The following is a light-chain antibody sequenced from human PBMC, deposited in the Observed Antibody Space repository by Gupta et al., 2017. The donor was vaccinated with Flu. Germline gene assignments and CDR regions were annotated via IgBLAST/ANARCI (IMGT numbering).Light chain of an antibody. CDR1: QNLVHNDGTTY. V-gene: IGKV2-24*01. CDR3: MQATQFPLT. J-gene: IGKJ4*01. CDR2: KVS. Sequence: DIVMTQTPLSSPVALGQPASMSCKSSQNLVHNDGTTYLSWLQQRPGQPPRLLIYKVSTRVSGVPDRFSGSGAGADFTLEISRVEAEDVGVYYYMQATQFPLTFGGWTKVEIK.